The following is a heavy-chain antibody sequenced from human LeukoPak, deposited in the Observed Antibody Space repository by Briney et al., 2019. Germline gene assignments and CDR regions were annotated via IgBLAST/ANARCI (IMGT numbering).Heavy chain of an antibody. CDR1: GFTFRSNA. CDR3: AKVRVGATIDD. Sequence: GGSLRLSCVASGFTFRSNAMNWVRQAPGKGLEWVSGISESGVGSNYADSVKGRFTTSRDNSKITLYLQMNSLRAEDTAVYYCAKVRVGATIDDWGQGTLVTVSS. CDR2: ISESGVGS. J-gene: IGHJ4*02. D-gene: IGHD1-26*01. V-gene: IGHV3-23*01.